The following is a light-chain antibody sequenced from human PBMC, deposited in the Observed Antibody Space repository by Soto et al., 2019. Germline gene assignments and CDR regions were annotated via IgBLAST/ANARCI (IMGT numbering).Light chain of an antibody. CDR2: GNS. V-gene: IGLV1-40*01. CDR1: SSNIGAGYG. J-gene: IGLJ2*01. Sequence: QSVLTQPPSVSGAPGQRVTISCTGSSSNIGAGYGVHWYQQLPGTAPKLLIYGNSNRPSGFPDRFSGSKSGTSASLAITGLQAEDEADYYCQSYDISLSVVFGGGTKLTVL. CDR3: QSYDISLSVV.